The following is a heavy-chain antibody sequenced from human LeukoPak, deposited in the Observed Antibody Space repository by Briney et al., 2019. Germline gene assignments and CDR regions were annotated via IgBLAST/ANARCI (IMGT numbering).Heavy chain of an antibody. V-gene: IGHV3-30*03. Sequence: PGTSLRLSCAPSGFTFSDFAMHWVRQAPEKGLRWVAVISYDGTNKYYADSVKGRFTISRDHSKNMLYLQMNSLRGEDTAVYYCARGDCRSTSCYQLDYWGQGALVTVSS. J-gene: IGHJ4*02. CDR2: ISYDGTNK. D-gene: IGHD2-2*01. CDR3: ARGDCRSTSCYQLDY. CDR1: GFTFSDFA.